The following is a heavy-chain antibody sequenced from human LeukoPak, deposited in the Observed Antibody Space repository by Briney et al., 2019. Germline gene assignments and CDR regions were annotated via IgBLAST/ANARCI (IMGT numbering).Heavy chain of an antibody. CDR2: ISAYNGNT. D-gene: IGHD3-22*01. CDR3: ARDYYDSSGYPPFDY. V-gene: IGHV1-18*01. CDR1: GYTFTSYG. Sequence: ALVKVSCKASGYTFTSYGISWVRQAPGQGLEWMGWISAYNGNTNYAQRLQGRVTMTTDTSTSTAYMELRSLRSDDTAVYYCARDYYDSSGYPPFDYWGQGTLVTVSS. J-gene: IGHJ4*02.